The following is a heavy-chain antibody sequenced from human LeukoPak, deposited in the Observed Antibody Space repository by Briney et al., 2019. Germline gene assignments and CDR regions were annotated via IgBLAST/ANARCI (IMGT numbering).Heavy chain of an antibody. CDR2: IYYSGST. Sequence: SETLSLTCTVSGGSLCSGDYYWSWIRQPPGKGLEWIGYIYYSGSTYYNPSLKSRVTISVDTSKNQFSLKLSSVTAADTAVYYCARGTAKYSSGNWFDPWGQGTLVTVSS. CDR1: GGSLCSGDYY. J-gene: IGHJ5*02. CDR3: ARGTAKYSSGNWFDP. D-gene: IGHD6-25*01. V-gene: IGHV4-30-4*08.